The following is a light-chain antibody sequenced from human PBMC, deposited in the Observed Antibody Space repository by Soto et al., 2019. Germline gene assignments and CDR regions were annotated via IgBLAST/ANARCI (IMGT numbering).Light chain of an antibody. Sequence: DIQMTQSPSSLSASVGDRVTITCRASQSISSYLNWYQQKPVKAPKLLIYAASSLQSGVPSRFSGSGSGTDFTLTISILQPEDFATYYCQQSYSTPLTFGGGTKVDIK. J-gene: IGKJ4*01. CDR2: AAS. CDR3: QQSYSTPLT. CDR1: QSISSY. V-gene: IGKV1-39*01.